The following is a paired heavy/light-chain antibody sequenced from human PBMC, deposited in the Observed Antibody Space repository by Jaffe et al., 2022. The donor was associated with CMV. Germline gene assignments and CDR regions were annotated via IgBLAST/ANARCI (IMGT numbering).Light chain of an antibody. CDR3: QQYNNWPPYT. V-gene: IGKV3-15*01. CDR2: GAS. CDR1: QSVSNN. J-gene: IGKJ2*01. Sequence: EIVMTQSPATLSVSPGERATLSCRASQSVSNNLAWYQQKPGQAPRLLIYGASTRATGIPARFSGSGSGTEFTLTISSLQSEDFAVYYCQQYNNWPPYTFGQGTKLEIK.
Heavy chain of an antibody. CDR3: ARRPTNSAWSYYFDY. D-gene: IGHD6-19*01. CDR1: GGSISSSSYY. V-gene: IGHV4-39*01. Sequence: QLQLQESGPGLVKPSETLSLTCTVSGGSISSSSYYWGWIRQPPGKGLEWIGSIYYSGSTYYNPSLKSRVTISVDTSRNQFSLKLSSVTAADTAVYYCARRPTNSAWSYYFDYWGQGTLVTVSS. J-gene: IGHJ4*02. CDR2: IYYSGST.